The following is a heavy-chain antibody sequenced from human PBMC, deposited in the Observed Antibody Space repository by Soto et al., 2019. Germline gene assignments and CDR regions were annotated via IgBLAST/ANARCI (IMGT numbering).Heavy chain of an antibody. CDR3: ARLGRTGTNRVPDAFDI. CDR1: VYTFTSYC. D-gene: IGHD1-1*01. Sequence: VKVACRSSVYTFTSYCISGVRQAPGQGLEWMGWISAYNGNTNYEQKLHGRVTMTTDTSTSTAYMELTSLRSDDTAVYYCARLGRTGTNRVPDAFDIWGQGTMVTVSS. J-gene: IGHJ3*02. CDR2: ISAYNGNT. V-gene: IGHV1-18*01.